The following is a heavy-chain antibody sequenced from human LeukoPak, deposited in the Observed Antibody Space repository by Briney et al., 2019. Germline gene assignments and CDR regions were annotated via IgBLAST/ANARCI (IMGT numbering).Heavy chain of an antibody. V-gene: IGHV3-7*01. CDR1: GFTFSSYA. D-gene: IGHD5-18*01. J-gene: IGHJ4*02. CDR2: IKKDGSEK. CDR3: ARDLSGIAGYTYGRGIDY. Sequence: GGSLRLSCAASGFTFSSYAMSWVRQAPGKGLEWVANIKKDGSEKYYVDAVKGRFTISRDNAKTSLYLQMNSLRAEDTAVYYCARDLSGIAGYTYGRGIDYWGQGTLVTVSS.